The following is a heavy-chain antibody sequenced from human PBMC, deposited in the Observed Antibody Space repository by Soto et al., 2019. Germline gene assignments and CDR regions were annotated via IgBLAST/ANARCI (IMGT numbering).Heavy chain of an antibody. V-gene: IGHV3-7*04. J-gene: IGHJ4*02. CDR2: IKQDGSEK. CDR3: ARANGDSGYDYYFDY. D-gene: IGHD5-12*01. CDR1: GFTFSSYW. Sequence: EVQLVESGGGLVQPGGSLRLSCAASGFTFSSYWMSWVRQAPGKGLEWVANIKQDGSEKYYVDSVKGRFTISRDNANNSLYLQMNSLRAEDTAVYYCARANGDSGYDYYFDYWGQGTLVTVSS.